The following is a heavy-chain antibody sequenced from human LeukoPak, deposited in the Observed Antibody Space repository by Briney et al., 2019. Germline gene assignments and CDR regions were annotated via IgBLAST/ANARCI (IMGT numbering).Heavy chain of an antibody. J-gene: IGHJ4*02. CDR3: ARADGYCSSTSCFYYFDY. V-gene: IGHV3-23*01. CDR1: GFTFSSYV. CDR2: ISDSGGST. Sequence: GGSLRLSCAASGFTFSSYVMSWVRQAPGKGLEWVSSISDSGGSTDYADSVKGRFTISRDNAKNSLYLQMNSLRAEDTAVYYCARADGYCSSTSCFYYFDYWGQGTLVTVSS. D-gene: IGHD2-2*03.